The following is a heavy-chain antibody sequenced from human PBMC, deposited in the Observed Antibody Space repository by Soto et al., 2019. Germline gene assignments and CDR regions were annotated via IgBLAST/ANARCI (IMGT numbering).Heavy chain of an antibody. J-gene: IGHJ4*02. D-gene: IGHD1-26*01. CDR3: ARDSRRVAATSDLDY. Sequence: GGSLRLSCITSGMTFRYYWMIWVRQAPGKGLEWVANIKEDGTETHYVDSVKGRFTISRDNAKNSLYLQMNNLRAEDTALYYCARDSRRVAATSDLDYWGLGTLVTVSS. CDR1: GMTFRYYW. V-gene: IGHV3-7*01. CDR2: IKEDGTET.